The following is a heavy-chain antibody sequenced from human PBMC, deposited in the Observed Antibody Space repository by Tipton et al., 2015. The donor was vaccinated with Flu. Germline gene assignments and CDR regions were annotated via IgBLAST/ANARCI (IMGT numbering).Heavy chain of an antibody. V-gene: IGHV4-61*01. CDR3: ARDVAAFPAAIRD. Sequence: TLSLTCTVSGGAVSSGFYYWSWIRQPPGKGLEWIGYVYYSGTTNYNPSLKSRDTMSVDTSKTQLSLKLTSVTAADTAVYYCARDVAAFPAAIRDWGQGTLVTVSS. D-gene: IGHD6-13*01. CDR1: GGAVSSGFYY. CDR2: VYYSGTT. J-gene: IGHJ4*02.